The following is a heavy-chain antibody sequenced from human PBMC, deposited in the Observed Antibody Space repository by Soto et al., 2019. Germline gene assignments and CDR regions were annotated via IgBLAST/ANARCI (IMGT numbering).Heavy chain of an antibody. CDR2: INHSGNT. V-gene: IGHV4-34*01. D-gene: IGHD2-21*02. Sequence: SETLSLTCAVYGASLSDNYCNWLRQPPGKGLEWSGEINHSGNTNYNPSLRSRVTISIDTSKNQLALNLRSVSAADTAVNYCGRFRGDFDAWGQGTPVTVSS. CDR1: GASLSDNY. CDR3: GRFRGDFDA. J-gene: IGHJ5*02.